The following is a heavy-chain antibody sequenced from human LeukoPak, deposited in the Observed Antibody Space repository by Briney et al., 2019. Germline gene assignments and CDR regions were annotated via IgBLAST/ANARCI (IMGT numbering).Heavy chain of an antibody. CDR1: GYTFTSYG. J-gene: IGHJ5*02. CDR3: ARDLTEQQLGFDP. V-gene: IGHV1-69*06. Sequence: SVKVSCKASGYTFTSYGISWVRQAPGQGLEWMGGIIPIFGTANYAQKFQGRVTITADKSTSTAYMELSSLRSEDTAVYYCARDLTEQQLGFDPWGQGTLVTVSS. CDR2: IIPIFGTA. D-gene: IGHD6-13*01.